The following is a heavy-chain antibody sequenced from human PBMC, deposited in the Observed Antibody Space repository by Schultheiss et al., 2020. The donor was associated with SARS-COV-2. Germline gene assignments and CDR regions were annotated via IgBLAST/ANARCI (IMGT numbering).Heavy chain of an antibody. Sequence: SQTLSLTCAVSGYSISSGYYWTWIRQPPGKGLEWLGEIDHSRSTNYNPSLKSRVTISVDTSKNQFSLKLSSVTAADTAVYYCARARPRQIMYSSSPPFDYWGQGTLVTVSS. CDR2: IDHSRST. CDR1: GYSISSGYY. D-gene: IGHD6-6*01. CDR3: ARARPRQIMYSSSPPFDY. V-gene: IGHV4-38-2*01. J-gene: IGHJ4*02.